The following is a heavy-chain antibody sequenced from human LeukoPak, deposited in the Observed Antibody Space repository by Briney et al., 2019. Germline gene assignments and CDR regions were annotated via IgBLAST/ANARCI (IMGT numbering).Heavy chain of an antibody. CDR1: GLTFSKAW. CDR3: ATDGYCSGGSCYSYDN. V-gene: IGHV3-15*01. Sequence: GGSLRLSCVASGLTFSKAWVTWVRQAPGKGLEWVARSKSKTDGGTIGYGAPVKGRFSISRDDSKSTLYLQMNSLKTDDTAVYYCATDGYCSGGSCYSYDNWGQGTLVTVSS. CDR2: SKSKTDGGTI. D-gene: IGHD2-15*01. J-gene: IGHJ4*02.